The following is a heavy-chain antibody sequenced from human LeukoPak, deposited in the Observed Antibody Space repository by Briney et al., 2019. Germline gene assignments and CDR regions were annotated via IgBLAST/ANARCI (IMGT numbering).Heavy chain of an antibody. V-gene: IGHV3-48*03. Sequence: PGGSLRLSCAASGFTFSRYEMNWVRPAPGKGLEWVSYISRSGSTIYYADSVKGRFTISGDNAKNSLYLQMNSLRAEDTAVYYCAELGITMIGGVWGKGTTVTISS. CDR2: ISRSGSTI. J-gene: IGHJ6*04. CDR1: GFTFSRYE. CDR3: AELGITMIGGV. D-gene: IGHD3-10*02.